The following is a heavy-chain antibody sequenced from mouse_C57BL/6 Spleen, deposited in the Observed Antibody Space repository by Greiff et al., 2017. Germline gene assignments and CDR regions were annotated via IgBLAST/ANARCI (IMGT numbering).Heavy chain of an antibody. CDR3: RSSYYSNYDFDY. Sequence: EVQRVESGGGLVQPGGSMKLSCAASGFTFSDAWMDWVRQSPEKGLEWVAEIRNKANNHATYYAESVKGRFTISRDDSKSSVYLQMNSLRAEDTGIYYCRSSYYSNYDFDYWGQGTTLTVSS. J-gene: IGHJ2*01. V-gene: IGHV6-6*01. D-gene: IGHD2-5*01. CDR1: GFTFSDAW. CDR2: IRNKANNHAT.